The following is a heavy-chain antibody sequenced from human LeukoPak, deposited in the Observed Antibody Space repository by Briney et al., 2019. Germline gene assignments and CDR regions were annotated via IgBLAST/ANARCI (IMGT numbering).Heavy chain of an antibody. CDR3: ARDWAHRWAFDY. CDR1: GFTFSSYE. J-gene: IGHJ4*02. Sequence: PGGSLRLSCAASGFTFSSYEMNWVRQAPGKGLEWVSYISSSGSTIYYADSVKGRFTISRDNAKNSLYLQINRLRAEDTAVYYCARDWAHRWAFDYWGQGTLVTVSP. D-gene: IGHD3-16*01. V-gene: IGHV3-48*03. CDR2: ISSSGSTI.